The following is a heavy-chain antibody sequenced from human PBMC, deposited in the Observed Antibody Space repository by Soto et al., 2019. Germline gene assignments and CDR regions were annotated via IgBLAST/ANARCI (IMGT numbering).Heavy chain of an antibody. CDR1: GGSISSSSYY. D-gene: IGHD6-6*01. Sequence: PSETLSLTCTVSGGSISSSSYYWGWIRQPPGKGLEWIGSIYYSGSTYYNPSLKSRVTISVDTSKNQFSLKLSSVTAADTAVYYCARAGYSSSSGRYYYGMDVWGQGTTVTVSS. V-gene: IGHV4-39*01. CDR3: ARAGYSSSSGRYYYGMDV. CDR2: IYYSGST. J-gene: IGHJ6*02.